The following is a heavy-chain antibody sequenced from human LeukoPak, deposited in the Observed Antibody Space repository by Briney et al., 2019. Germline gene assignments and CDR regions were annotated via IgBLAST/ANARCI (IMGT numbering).Heavy chain of an antibody. Sequence: VGSLRLSCAASGFTFSSYGMHWVRQAPGKGLEWVAVIWYDGSNKYYADSVKGRFTISRDNSKNTLYLQMNSLRAEDTAVYYCAREFGGSGSYYNPDYWGQGTLVTVPS. V-gene: IGHV3-33*01. D-gene: IGHD3-10*01. CDR3: AREFGGSGSYYNPDY. J-gene: IGHJ4*02. CDR2: IWYDGSNK. CDR1: GFTFSSYG.